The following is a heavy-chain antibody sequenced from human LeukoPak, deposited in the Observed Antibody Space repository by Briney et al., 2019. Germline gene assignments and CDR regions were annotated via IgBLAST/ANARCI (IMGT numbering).Heavy chain of an antibody. V-gene: IGHV3-7*01. CDR1: GFTFSSYW. Sequence: GGSLRLSCAASGFTFSSYWMSWVRQAPGKGLEWVANIKQDGSEKYYVDSVKGRFTISRDNAKNSLYLQMNSLRAEDTAVYYCARDSGYDYVWGSSDYWGQGTLVTVSS. D-gene: IGHD3-16*01. CDR3: ARDSGYDYVWGSSDY. J-gene: IGHJ4*02. CDR2: IKQDGSEK.